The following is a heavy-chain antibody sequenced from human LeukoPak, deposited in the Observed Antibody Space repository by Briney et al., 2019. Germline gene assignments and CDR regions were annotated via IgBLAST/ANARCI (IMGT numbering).Heavy chain of an antibody. V-gene: IGHV3-53*01. Sequence: PAGSLRLSCAASGYTVITNDMTCFRQPPGKGLEWGSVLYSDGNTKYADSVQGRFTISRDNSKNTLYLEMNSLSPDDTAVYYCARGVEPLAANTLAYWGQGTLVTVSS. CDR2: LYSDGNT. CDR1: GYTVITND. D-gene: IGHD1-14*01. J-gene: IGHJ4*02. CDR3: ARGVEPLAANTLAY.